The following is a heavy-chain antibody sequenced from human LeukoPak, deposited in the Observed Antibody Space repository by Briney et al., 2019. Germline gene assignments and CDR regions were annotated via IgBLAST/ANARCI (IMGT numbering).Heavy chain of an antibody. Sequence: ASVKVSCKASGGTFSSYAISWVRQAPGQGLEWMGRIIPILGTANYAQKFQGRVTITADKSTSTAYMELSSLRSEDTAVYYCARASYCGGDCYSGPFDYWGQGTLVTVSS. CDR3: ARASYCGGDCYSGPFDY. J-gene: IGHJ4*02. V-gene: IGHV1-69*04. CDR1: GGTFSSYA. CDR2: IIPILGTA. D-gene: IGHD2-21*02.